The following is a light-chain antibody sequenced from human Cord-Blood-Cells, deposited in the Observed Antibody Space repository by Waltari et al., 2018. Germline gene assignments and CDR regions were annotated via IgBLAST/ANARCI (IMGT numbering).Light chain of an antibody. J-gene: IGLJ1*01. V-gene: IGLV2-14*01. CDR3: SSYTSSSTYV. Sequence: QSALTQPASVSGSPGPSITISCTGSIRDVGGCNYVSWYQQHPGKAPKLMSYDVSNRPSGVSNRFSGSKSGNTASLTISGLQAEDEADYYCSSYTSSSTYVFGTGTKVTVL. CDR1: IRDVGGCNY. CDR2: DVS.